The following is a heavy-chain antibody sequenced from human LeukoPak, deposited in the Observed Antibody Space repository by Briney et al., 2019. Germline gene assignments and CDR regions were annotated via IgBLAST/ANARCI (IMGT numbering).Heavy chain of an antibody. CDR3: AKELESTAINYYYYAMDV. V-gene: IGHV3-30*18. CDR1: EFTFSSYG. J-gene: IGHJ6*02. Sequence: GGSLRLSCAASEFTFSSYGMPWLRQAPGKGLEWVAVTSYDGSNKYYADSVKGRFTISRDNSKNTLYLQMNSLRAEDTAVYYYAKELESTAINYYYYAMDVCGQGTTVTVPS. CDR2: TSYDGSNK. D-gene: IGHD3-3*01.